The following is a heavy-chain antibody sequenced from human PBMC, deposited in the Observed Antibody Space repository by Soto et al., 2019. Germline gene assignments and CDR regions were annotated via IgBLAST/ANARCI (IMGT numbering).Heavy chain of an antibody. Sequence: GGSLRLSCVVSGFSFSSVWMTWVRQAPGKGLECVANIKYDGSEEYYVDSVKGRFTISRDNAKNSLYLQMNSLRDEDSAVYYCVTDLNWQGHWGQGTRVTVAS. V-gene: IGHV3-7*01. CDR1: GFSFSSVW. J-gene: IGHJ4*02. CDR3: VTDLNWQGH. CDR2: IKYDGSEE.